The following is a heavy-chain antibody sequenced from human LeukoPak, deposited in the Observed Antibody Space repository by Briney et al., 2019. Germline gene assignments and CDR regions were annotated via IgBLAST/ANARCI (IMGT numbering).Heavy chain of an antibody. CDR1: GYTFTGYY. Sequence: ASVKVSCKASGYTFTGYYMHWVRQASGQGLEWMGWINPNSGGTNYAQKFQGRVTMTRDTSISTAYMELSRLRSDDTAVYYCAREERGYCSSTSCYYGWFDPWGQGTLVTVSS. D-gene: IGHD2-2*01. V-gene: IGHV1-2*02. CDR2: INPNSGGT. J-gene: IGHJ5*02. CDR3: AREERGYCSSTSCYYGWFDP.